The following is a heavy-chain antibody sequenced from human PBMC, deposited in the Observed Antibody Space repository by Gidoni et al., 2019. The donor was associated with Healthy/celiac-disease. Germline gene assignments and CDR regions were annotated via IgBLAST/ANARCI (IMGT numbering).Heavy chain of an antibody. CDR3: AKAPVPNSYGYLHY. V-gene: IGHV3-9*01. Sequence: EVQLVESGGGLVQPGRSLRLSCAASGFTFDDYAMHWVRQAPGKGLEWVSGISWNSGSIGYADSVKGRFTISRDNAKNSLYLQMNSLRAEDTALYYCAKAPVPNSYGYLHYWGQGTLVTVSS. CDR2: ISWNSGSI. CDR1: GFTFDDYA. J-gene: IGHJ4*02. D-gene: IGHD5-18*01.